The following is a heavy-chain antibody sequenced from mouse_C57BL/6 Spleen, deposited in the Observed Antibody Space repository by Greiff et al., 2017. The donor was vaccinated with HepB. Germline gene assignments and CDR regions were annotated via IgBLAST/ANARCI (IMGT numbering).Heavy chain of an antibody. CDR1: GYSITSGYY. Sequence: VQLKQSGPGLVKPSQSLSLTCSVTGYSITSGYYWNWIRQFPGNKLEWMGYISYDGSNNYNPSLKNRISITRDTSKNQFFLKLNSVTTEDTATYYCARGHYYGSSPWFAYWGQGTLVTVSA. CDR3: ARGHYYGSSPWFAY. J-gene: IGHJ3*01. CDR2: ISYDGSN. D-gene: IGHD1-1*01. V-gene: IGHV3-6*01.